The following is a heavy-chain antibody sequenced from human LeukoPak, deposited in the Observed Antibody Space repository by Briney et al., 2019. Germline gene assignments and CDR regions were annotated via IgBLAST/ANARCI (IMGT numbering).Heavy chain of an antibody. CDR3: ARETRWFGEYYFDY. CDR1: GGTFSSYG. Sequence: ASVKVSCKASGGTFSSYGISWVRQAPGQGLEWMGWISAYNGNTNYAQKLQGRVTMTTDTSTSTAYMELRSLRSDDTAVYYCARETRWFGEYYFDYWGQGTLVTVSS. V-gene: IGHV1-18*01. J-gene: IGHJ4*02. D-gene: IGHD3-10*01. CDR2: ISAYNGNT.